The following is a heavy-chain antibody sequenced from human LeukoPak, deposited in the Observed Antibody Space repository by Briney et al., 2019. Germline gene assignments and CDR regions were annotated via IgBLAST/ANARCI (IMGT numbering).Heavy chain of an antibody. D-gene: IGHD3-22*01. Sequence: GGSLRLSCAASGFTFSSYAMNWVRQAPGKGLEWISSISGSGDNTYYADSVKGRFTISRDNSKNTLYLQMNSLRAEDTAVYYCAKSPTHDSFDYFQSWGQGTLVTVSS. CDR3: AKSPTHDSFDYFQS. CDR1: GFTFSSYA. J-gene: IGHJ4*02. V-gene: IGHV3-23*01. CDR2: ISGSGDNT.